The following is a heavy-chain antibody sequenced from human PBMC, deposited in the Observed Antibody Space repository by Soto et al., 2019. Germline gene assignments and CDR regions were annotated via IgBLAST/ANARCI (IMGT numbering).Heavy chain of an antibody. V-gene: IGHV4-4*02. CDR3: ARGIAAADNYYYYYYMDV. CDR2: IYHSGST. Sequence: SETLSLTCAVSSGSISSSNWWSWVRQPPGKGLEWIGEIYHSGSTNYNPSLKSRVTISVDKSKNQFSLKLSSVTAADTAVYYCARGIAAADNYYYYYYMDVSGKGTTVTVSS. CDR1: SGSISSSNW. D-gene: IGHD6-13*01. J-gene: IGHJ6*03.